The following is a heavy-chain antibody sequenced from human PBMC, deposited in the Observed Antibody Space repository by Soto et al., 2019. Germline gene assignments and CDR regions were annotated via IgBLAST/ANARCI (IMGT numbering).Heavy chain of an antibody. Sequence: LGESLKISCKGSGYSFTSYWISWVRQMPGKGLEWMGRIDPSDSYTNYSPSFQGHVTIPADKSISTAYLQWSSLKASDTAMYYCARHPYSSSWGGYYYYGMDVWGQGATVTVSS. CDR3: ARHPYSSSWGGYYYYGMDV. CDR1: GYSFTSYW. J-gene: IGHJ6*02. CDR2: IDPSDSYT. D-gene: IGHD6-13*01. V-gene: IGHV5-10-1*01.